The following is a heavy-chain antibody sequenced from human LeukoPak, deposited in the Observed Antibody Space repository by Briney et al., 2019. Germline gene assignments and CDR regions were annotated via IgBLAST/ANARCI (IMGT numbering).Heavy chain of an antibody. J-gene: IGHJ4*02. V-gene: IGHV4-34*01. CDR1: GGSFSGYY. D-gene: IGHD2-21*02. CDR2: INHSGST. CDR3: ARVATLWRRNIVVVTAKGPFDY. Sequence: SETLSLTCAVYGGSFSGYYWSWIRQLPGKGLEWIGEINHSGSTNYNPSLKSRVTISVDTSKNQFSLKLSSVTAADTAVYYCARVATLWRRNIVVVTAKGPFDYWGQGTLVTVSS.